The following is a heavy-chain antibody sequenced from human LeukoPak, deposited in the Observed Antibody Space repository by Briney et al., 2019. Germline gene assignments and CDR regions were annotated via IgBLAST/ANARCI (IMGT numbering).Heavy chain of an antibody. J-gene: IGHJ6*02. CDR2: IYYSGST. D-gene: IGHD2-15*01. CDR3: ATTGPGYYYGMGV. Sequence: SETLSLTCTVSGGSISSSSYYWGWIRQPPGKGLEWIGSIYYSGSTYYNPSLKSRVTISVDTSKNQFSLKLTSVTAADTAVYYCATTGPGYYYGMGVWGQGTTVTVSS. V-gene: IGHV4-39*01. CDR1: GGSISSSSYY.